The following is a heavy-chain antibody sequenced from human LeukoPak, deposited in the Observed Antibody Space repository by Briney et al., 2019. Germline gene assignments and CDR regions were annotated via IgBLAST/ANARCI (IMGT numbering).Heavy chain of an antibody. Sequence: SETLSLTCTVSGGSISSSSYYWGWIRQPPGKGLEWIGSIYYSGSTYYNPSLKSRVTISVDTSKKQFSLKLSSVTAADTAVYYCARESYDILSGYSQFDYWGQGTLVTVSS. D-gene: IGHD3-9*01. J-gene: IGHJ4*02. CDR2: IYYSGST. V-gene: IGHV4-39*07. CDR1: GGSISSSSYY. CDR3: ARESYDILSGYSQFDY.